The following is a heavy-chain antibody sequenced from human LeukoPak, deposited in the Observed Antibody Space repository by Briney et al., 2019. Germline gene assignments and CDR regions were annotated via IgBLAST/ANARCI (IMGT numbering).Heavy chain of an antibody. J-gene: IGHJ4*02. CDR1: GGSFSGYY. V-gene: IGHV4-34*01. D-gene: IGHD2-8*01. Sequence: PSETLSLTCAVYGGSFSGYYWSWIRQPPGKGLEWIGEINHSGSTNYNPSLESRVTISVDTSKNQFSLKLSSVTAADTAVYYCARRRIVLMVYAMFGVGYFDYWGQGTLVTVSS. CDR2: INHSGST. CDR3: ARRRIVLMVYAMFGVGYFDY.